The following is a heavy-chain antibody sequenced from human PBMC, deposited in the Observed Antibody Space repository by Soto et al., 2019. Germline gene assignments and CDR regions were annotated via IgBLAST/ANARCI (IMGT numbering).Heavy chain of an antibody. CDR1: GFTVSSYH. CDR2: IYSAGSA. V-gene: IGHV3-66*01. J-gene: IGHJ4*02. D-gene: IGHD6-25*01. Sequence: EVQLVESGGGLVQPGGSLRLSCAASGFTVSSYHMSWVRPAPGKGLEWISVIYSAGSADFADSVKGRFTISRDNSKTTLYLQMRSLRAEDTAVYYCARVPCSGYHYFDYWGQGTLVTVSS. CDR3: ARVPCSGYHYFDY.